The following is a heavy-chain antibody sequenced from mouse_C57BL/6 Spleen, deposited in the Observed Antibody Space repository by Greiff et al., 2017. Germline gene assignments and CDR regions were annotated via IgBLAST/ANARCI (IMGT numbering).Heavy chain of an antibody. Sequence: QVQLQQSGTELAKPGASVKLSCKASGYTFTSYWMHWVKQRPGQGLEWIGNINPSNGGTNYNEKFKGKATLTVDKSSSTAYMELSSLTSEDSAVYYCARACSSSPFAYWGQGTLVTVSA. CDR2: INPSNGGT. CDR3: ARACSSSPFAY. CDR1: GYTFTSYW. V-gene: IGHV1-53*01. J-gene: IGHJ3*01. D-gene: IGHD1-1*01.